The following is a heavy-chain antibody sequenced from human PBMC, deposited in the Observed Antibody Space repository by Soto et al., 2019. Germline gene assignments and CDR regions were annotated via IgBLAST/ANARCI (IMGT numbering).Heavy chain of an antibody. D-gene: IGHD3-22*01. CDR3: AKGGYYYDTSGPTFEY. Sequence: PGGSLRLSCAAFGFTFSSFAMSWFRQAPGKGLEWVSSISGSGGTSYYADSVKGRFTLSRDNSKNTLYLQMNSLRAEDTAVYYCAKGGYYYDTSGPTFEYWGQGTLVTVSS. J-gene: IGHJ4*02. CDR2: ISGSGGTS. V-gene: IGHV3-23*01. CDR1: GFTFSSFA.